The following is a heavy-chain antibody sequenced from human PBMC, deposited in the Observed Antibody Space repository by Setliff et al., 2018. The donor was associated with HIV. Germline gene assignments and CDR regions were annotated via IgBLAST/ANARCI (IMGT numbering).Heavy chain of an antibody. CDR2: INHSGRT. J-gene: IGHJ5*02. V-gene: IGHV4-34*01. CDR3: ARDPGDYDYVWGTKRGWFDP. CDR1: GGSFSDNY. Sequence: SETLSLTCAVYGGSFSDNYWSWIRQSPGKGLEWIGEINHSGRTKYSPSLRSRVSISVDTSKTQFSLKLSSVTAADTAVYYCARDPGDYDYVWGTKRGWFDPWGQGTLVTVSS. D-gene: IGHD3-16*01.